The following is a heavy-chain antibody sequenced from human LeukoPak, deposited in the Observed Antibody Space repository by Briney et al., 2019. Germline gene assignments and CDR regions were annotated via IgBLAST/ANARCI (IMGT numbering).Heavy chain of an antibody. CDR1: GFTFSSYS. J-gene: IGHJ4*02. D-gene: IGHD4-17*01. Sequence: PGGSLRLSCAASGFTFSSYSMNWVRQAPGKGLEWVSGISWNSGSIGYADSVKGRFTISRDNAKNSLYLQMNSLRAEDTALYYCAKDTHYDYGDYCFDYWGQGTLVTVSS. V-gene: IGHV3-9*01. CDR2: ISWNSGSI. CDR3: AKDTHYDYGDYCFDY.